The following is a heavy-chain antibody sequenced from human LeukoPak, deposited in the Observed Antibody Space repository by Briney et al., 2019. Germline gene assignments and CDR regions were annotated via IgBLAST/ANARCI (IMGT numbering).Heavy chain of an antibody. V-gene: IGHV4-30-2*01. CDR3: AREDYDNGYYFDY. J-gene: IGHJ4*02. D-gene: IGHD3-22*01. Sequence: SQTLSLTCIVSGGSISSGGYSWSWIRQPPGKGLEWIGYIYHRGSTYYNPSLRSRVTISVDRSKNQFSLKPSSVTAADTAVYYCAREDYDNGYYFDYWGQGTLVTVSS. CDR2: IYHRGST. CDR1: GGSISSGGYS.